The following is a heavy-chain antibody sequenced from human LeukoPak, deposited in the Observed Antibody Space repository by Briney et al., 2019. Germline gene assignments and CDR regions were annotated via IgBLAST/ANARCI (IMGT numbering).Heavy chain of an antibody. V-gene: IGHV3-9*01. CDR3: AKDISHHVDTAMARDY. D-gene: IGHD5-18*01. J-gene: IGHJ4*02. CDR1: GFTFDDYA. CDR2: ISWNSGSI. Sequence: GRSLRLSCAASGFTFDDYAMHWVRQAPGKGLEGVSGISWNSGSIGYADSVKGRFTISRDNAQNYLYLQMNSLRAEDTALYYCAKDISHHVDTAMARDYWGQGTLVTVSS.